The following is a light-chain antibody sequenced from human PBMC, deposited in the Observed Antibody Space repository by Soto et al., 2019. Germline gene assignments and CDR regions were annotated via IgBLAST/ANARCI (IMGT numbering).Light chain of an antibody. Sequence: EIVITQSPATLFASPGERATLSCRASQSVSSNLAWYQQKPGQAPRLLIYGASTRATGIPARFSGSGSGTEFTLTISSLQSDDFGVYYCQQYNNWLWTFGQGTKV. V-gene: IGKV3-15*01. CDR2: GAS. CDR3: QQYNNWLWT. J-gene: IGKJ1*01. CDR1: QSVSSN.